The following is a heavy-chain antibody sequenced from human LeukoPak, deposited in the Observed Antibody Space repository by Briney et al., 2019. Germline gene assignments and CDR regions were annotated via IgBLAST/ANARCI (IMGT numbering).Heavy chain of an antibody. CDR1: GFNFSSYE. CDR3: ARWSASDY. J-gene: IGHJ4*02. D-gene: IGHD4-23*01. Sequence: TGGSLRLSCAASGFNFSSYEMIWVRQAPGKGLEWVSYNSSSGSTMYYAACVKGRFTISRDNAKNSLYLQMSSLRAEDTAVYYCARWSASDYWGQGTLVTVSS. V-gene: IGHV3-48*03. CDR2: NSSSGSTM.